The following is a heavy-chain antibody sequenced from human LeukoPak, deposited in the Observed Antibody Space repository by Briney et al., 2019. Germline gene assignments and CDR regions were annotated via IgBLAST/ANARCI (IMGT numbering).Heavy chain of an antibody. CDR3: AKDDPSVALAPGLDYGDYVGAFDI. D-gene: IGHD4-17*01. CDR2: IRYDGSNK. J-gene: IGHJ3*02. CDR1: GFTFSSYG. Sequence: PGGSLRLSCAASGFTFSSYGMHWVRQAPGKGLEWVVFIRYDGSNKYYADSVKGRLTISRDNSKNTLYLQMNSLRAEDTAVYYCAKDDPSVALAPGLDYGDYVGAFDIWGQGTMVTVSS. V-gene: IGHV3-30*02.